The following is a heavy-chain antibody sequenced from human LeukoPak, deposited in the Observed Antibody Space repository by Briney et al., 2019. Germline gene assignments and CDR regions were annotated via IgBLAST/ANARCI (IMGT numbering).Heavy chain of an antibody. J-gene: IGHJ6*02. Sequence: GGSLRLSCAASGFTFSGYDMHWVRQATGKGLEWVSGIGTAGDTYYPGSVKGRFTISRENAKNSLYLQMNSLRAGDTAVYYCASGYGSGSSTSYYYYGMDVWGQGTTVTVSS. CDR3: ASGYGSGSSTSYYYYGMDV. V-gene: IGHV3-13*01. CDR2: IGTAGDT. D-gene: IGHD3-10*01. CDR1: GFTFSGYD.